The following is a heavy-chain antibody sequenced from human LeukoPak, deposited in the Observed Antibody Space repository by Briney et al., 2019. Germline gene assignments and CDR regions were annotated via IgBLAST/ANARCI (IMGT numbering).Heavy chain of an antibody. D-gene: IGHD5-12*01. Sequence: SVKVSCKASGYTFTSYGISWVRQAPGQGLEWMGRIIPILGIANYAQKFQGRVTITADKSTSTAYMELSSLRSEDTAVYYCARVPRGGYTSGGMDVWGQGTTVTVSS. CDR1: GYTFTSYG. V-gene: IGHV1-69*04. J-gene: IGHJ6*02. CDR2: IIPILGIA. CDR3: ARVPRGGYTSGGMDV.